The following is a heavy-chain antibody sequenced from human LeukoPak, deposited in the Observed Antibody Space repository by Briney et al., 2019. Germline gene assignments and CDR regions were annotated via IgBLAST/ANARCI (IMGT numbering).Heavy chain of an antibody. CDR3: ARGDYYDGGGRNWFDP. V-gene: IGHV4-4*07. J-gene: IGHJ5*02. CDR1: GGSISSYY. D-gene: IGHD3-16*01. Sequence: SETLSLTCTVSGGSISSYYWSWIRQPTGKGLEWIGRIYTSGSTNYNPSLKSRVTMSVDTSKNQFSLKLSSVTAADTAVYYCARGDYYDGGGRNWFDPWGQGTLVTVSS. CDR2: IYTSGST.